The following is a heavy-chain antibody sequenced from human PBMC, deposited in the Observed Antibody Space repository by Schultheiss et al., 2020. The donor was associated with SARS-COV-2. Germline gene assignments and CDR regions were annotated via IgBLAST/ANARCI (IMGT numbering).Heavy chain of an antibody. CDR3: ARDQGGTWYLDY. CDR1: GFMFSSCS. D-gene: IGHD6-25*01. J-gene: IGHJ4*02. V-gene: IGHV3-23*01. CDR2: LSRDGRYT. Sequence: GGSLRLSCAASGFMFSSCSMTWLRQIPGKGLQWVASLSRDGRYTDYPDSAKGRFIISRDNSNNMMYLQMNSLRADDTAVYYCARDQGGTWYLDYWGQGSLVTVSS.